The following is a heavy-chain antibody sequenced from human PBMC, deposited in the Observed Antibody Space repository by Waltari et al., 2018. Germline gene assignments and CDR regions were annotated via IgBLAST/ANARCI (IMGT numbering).Heavy chain of an antibody. V-gene: IGHV3-7*01. CDR1: GFMLRSYW. Sequence: EVQLTESGGGLVQPGGSVRLSCGGSGFMLRSYWMSGLRQAPGKGLEGMANINLYGRRTYYADSIGGRFTISRDDGKDSVYLQMNSLRVEDTAIYFCARDRAWTGGFDFWGHGTPVTVSS. CDR2: INLYGRRT. CDR3: ARDRAWTGGFDF. J-gene: IGHJ4*03. D-gene: IGHD1-1*01.